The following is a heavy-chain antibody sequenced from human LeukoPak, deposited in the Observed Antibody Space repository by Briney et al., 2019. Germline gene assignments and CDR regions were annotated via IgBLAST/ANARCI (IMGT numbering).Heavy chain of an antibody. CDR1: GFTFNYFS. CDR2: ISSSSNTI. D-gene: IGHD6-13*01. J-gene: IGHJ4*02. CDR3: ARDRDHSNNWYIFLDY. V-gene: IGHV3-48*02. Sequence: GGSLRLSCAASGFTFNYFSVNWVRQAPGKGLEWVSYISSSSNTIYYADSVKGRFTISRDNARNSLYLQMNSLRDEETAVYYCARDRDHSNNWYIFLDYWGQGTLVTVSS.